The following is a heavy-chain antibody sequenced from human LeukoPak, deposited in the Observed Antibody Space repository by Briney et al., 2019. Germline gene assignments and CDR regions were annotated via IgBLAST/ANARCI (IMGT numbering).Heavy chain of an antibody. CDR2: IIPSDGST. Sequence: ASVTVSRKASGYSFTRYFIHCVRPAPGQGLEWMGIIIPSDGSTSYAQKCQGRVTMTRDTYTSTVYMELSSLRSEDTAVYYCARGKVVTMVRGVIITYFDYWGQGTLVTVSS. CDR3: ARGKVVTMVRGVIITYFDY. CDR1: GYSFTRYF. V-gene: IGHV1-46*01. D-gene: IGHD3-10*01. J-gene: IGHJ4*02.